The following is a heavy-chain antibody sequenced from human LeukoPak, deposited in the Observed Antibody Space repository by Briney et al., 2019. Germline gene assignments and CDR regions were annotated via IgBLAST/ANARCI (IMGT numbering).Heavy chain of an antibody. CDR3: AKDLDSYGQRYFDY. J-gene: IGHJ4*02. CDR1: GFTFSSYA. D-gene: IGHD5-18*01. V-gene: IGHV3-30*04. CDR2: ISYDGSNK. Sequence: LPGRSLRLSCPASGFTFSSYAMHWVLQAPGKGLEWVVVISYDGSNKYYADSVKGRFTISRDNSKNTLYLQMNSLRAEDTAVYYCAKDLDSYGQRYFDYWGQGTLVTVSS.